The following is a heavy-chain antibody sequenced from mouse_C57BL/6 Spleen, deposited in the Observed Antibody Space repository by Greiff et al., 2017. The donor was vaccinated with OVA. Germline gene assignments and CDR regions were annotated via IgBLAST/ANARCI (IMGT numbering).Heavy chain of an antibody. CDR2: INPSSGYT. Sequence: VQLQQSGAELVRPGASVKMSCKASGYTFTSYTMHWVKQRPGQGLEWIGYINPSSGYTKYNQKFKDKATLTADKSSSTAYMQLSSLTSEDSAVYYCARDDGFDYWGQGTTLTVSS. CDR1: GYTFTSYT. D-gene: IGHD2-3*01. V-gene: IGHV1-4*01. J-gene: IGHJ2*01. CDR3: ARDDGFDY.